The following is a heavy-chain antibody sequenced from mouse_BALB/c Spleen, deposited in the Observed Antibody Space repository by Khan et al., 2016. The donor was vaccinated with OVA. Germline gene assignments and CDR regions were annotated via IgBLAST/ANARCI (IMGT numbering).Heavy chain of an antibody. CDR1: GFSLSRYN. CDR3: ARAYYRYDVYYAMDY. Sequence: QVQLQQSGPGLVAPSQSLSITCTVSGFSLSRYNIHWVRQPPGKGLEWLGMIWGGGGTDYNSTLKIRLSISKDNSKSQVFLKMNSLQTDDTAMYYCARAYYRYDVYYAMDYWGQGTSVTVSS. D-gene: IGHD2-14*01. J-gene: IGHJ4*01. V-gene: IGHV2-6-4*01. CDR2: IWGGGGT.